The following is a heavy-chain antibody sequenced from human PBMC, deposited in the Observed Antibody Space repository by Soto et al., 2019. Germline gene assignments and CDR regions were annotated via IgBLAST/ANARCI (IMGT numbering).Heavy chain of an antibody. CDR2: IYYSGST. V-gene: IGHV4-59*08. J-gene: IGHJ4*02. CDR1: GGSISSYY. Sequence: QVQLQESGPGLVKPSETLSLTCTVSGGSISSYYWSWIRQPPGKGLEWIGYIYYSGSTNYNPSLMSRVTLSVDTSKNQFSLKLSSVTAADTAVYYCARRWGATFDYWGQGTLVTVSS. D-gene: IGHD1-26*01. CDR3: ARRWGATFDY.